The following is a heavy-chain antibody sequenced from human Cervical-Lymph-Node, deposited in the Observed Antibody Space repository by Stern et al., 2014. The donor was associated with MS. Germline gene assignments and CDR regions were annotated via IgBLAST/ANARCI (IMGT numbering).Heavy chain of an antibody. Sequence: VQLVESGGGLVKPGGSLRLSCAGSGFTFSDYYMTWMRQAPGKGLEWISYIRSSGSTRFYAESVKGRFTVSRDNAKNSLFLQMNSLRVEDTAVYYCARRDPGVRDYYYYYALDVWGQGTTVTVSS. CDR1: GFTFSDYY. CDR3: ARRDPGVRDYYYYYALDV. CDR2: IRSSGSTR. J-gene: IGHJ6*02. V-gene: IGHV3-11*01. D-gene: IGHD4/OR15-4a*01.